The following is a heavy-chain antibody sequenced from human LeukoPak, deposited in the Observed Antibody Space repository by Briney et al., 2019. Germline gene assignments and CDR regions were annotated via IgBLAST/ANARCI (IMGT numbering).Heavy chain of an antibody. D-gene: IGHD3-9*01. V-gene: IGHV1-2*02. Sequence: ASVKVSCKASGYTFTGYYMHWVRQAPGQGLEWMGWINPNSGGTNYAQKFQGRVTMTRDTSISTAYMELSRLRSDDTAVYYCARDVIRYFDWLGGRGFDYWGQGTLVTVSS. CDR3: ARDVIRYFDWLGGRGFDY. CDR1: GYTFTGYY. CDR2: INPNSGGT. J-gene: IGHJ4*02.